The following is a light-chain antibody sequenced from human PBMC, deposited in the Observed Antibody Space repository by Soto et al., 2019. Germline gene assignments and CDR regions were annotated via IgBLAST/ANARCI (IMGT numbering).Light chain of an antibody. V-gene: IGLV2-11*01. J-gene: IGLJ2*01. CDR2: DVN. CDR1: SSDVGGYNC. CDR3: CSYAGTYTFVV. Sequence: QPALTQPRSVSGSPGQSVTISCTGTSSDVGGYNCVSWYQQHPGKAPKLMIYDVNKRPSGVPDRFSGSKSGNTASLTISGLQAEDAADYYCCSYAGTYTFVVFGGGTKLTVL.